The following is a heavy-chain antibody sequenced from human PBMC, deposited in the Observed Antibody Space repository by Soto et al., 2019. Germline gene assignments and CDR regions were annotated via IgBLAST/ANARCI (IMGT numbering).Heavy chain of an antibody. Sequence: GGSLRLSCVAAGFTFSDYYMSWIRQAPGKGLEWVSYISSSSSYTNYADSVKGRFTISRDNAKNSLYLQMNSLRAEDTAVYYCARDHHRYSGYDYVDYWGQGT. D-gene: IGHD5-12*01. V-gene: IGHV3-11*05. J-gene: IGHJ4*02. CDR3: ARDHHRYSGYDYVDY. CDR1: GFTFSDYY. CDR2: ISSSSSYT.